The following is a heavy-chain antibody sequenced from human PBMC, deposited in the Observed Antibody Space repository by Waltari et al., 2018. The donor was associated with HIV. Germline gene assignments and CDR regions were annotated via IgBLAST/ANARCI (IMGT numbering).Heavy chain of an antibody. J-gene: IGHJ4*02. CDR1: GGPISSGSYH. D-gene: IGHD3-10*01. V-gene: IGHV4-61*02. CDR2: IYTSGST. CDR3: ARDRPYYYGSGSLRYFDY. Sequence: QVQLQESGPGLVTPSQTLSLTCTVSGGPISSGSYHWRWLRQPAGKGLEWIGRIYTSGSTNYNPSLKSRVTISVDTSKNQFSLKLSSVTAADTAVYYFARDRPYYYGSGSLRYFDYWGQGTLVTVSS.